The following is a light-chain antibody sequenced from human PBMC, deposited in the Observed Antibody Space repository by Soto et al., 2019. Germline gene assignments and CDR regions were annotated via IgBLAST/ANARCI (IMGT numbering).Light chain of an antibody. CDR1: SSNIGAGYD. J-gene: IGLJ1*01. CDR2: GNS. V-gene: IGLV1-40*01. Sequence: QSVLTQPPSVSGAPGQRVTISCTGSSSNIGAGYDVHWYQQLPGTAPKLLIYGNSNRPSGVPDRFSGSKSGTSASLAITGFQAEDEADYYCQSYDSSLSGSYGLGTGTKVTVL. CDR3: QSYDSSLSGSYG.